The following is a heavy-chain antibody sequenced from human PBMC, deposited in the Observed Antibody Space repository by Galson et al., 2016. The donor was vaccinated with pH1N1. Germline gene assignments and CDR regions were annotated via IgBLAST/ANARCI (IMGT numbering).Heavy chain of an antibody. V-gene: IGHV1-69*15. J-gene: IGHJ3*02. Sequence: SCKASGDIFISYALNWVRQAPGQGPEWMGRIIPMFGTVNYAPKFQGRVTISAGESTATAYMEMSSLRSDDTAVYYCARRAYYYDSTDVHAFDIWGQGTMVTVSS. CDR1: GDIFISYA. CDR3: ARRAYYYDSTDVHAFDI. CDR2: IIPMFGTV. D-gene: IGHD3-22*01.